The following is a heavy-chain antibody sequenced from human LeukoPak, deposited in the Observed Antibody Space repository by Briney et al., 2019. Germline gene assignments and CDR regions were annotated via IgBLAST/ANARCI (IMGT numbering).Heavy chain of an antibody. Sequence: GGSLRLSCAAPGFTFSSYWMHWVRHAPGKGLVWVSRINSDGSSTSYADSVKGRFTISRDNAKNTLYLQMNSLRAEDTAVYYCASLEMATINWGQGTLVTVSS. D-gene: IGHD5-24*01. CDR3: ASLEMATIN. CDR2: INSDGSST. V-gene: IGHV3-74*01. J-gene: IGHJ4*02. CDR1: GFTFSSYW.